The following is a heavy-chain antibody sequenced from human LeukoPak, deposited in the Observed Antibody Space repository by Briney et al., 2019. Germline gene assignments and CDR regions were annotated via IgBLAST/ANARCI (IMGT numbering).Heavy chain of an antibody. CDR3: ARLWDYDFWDGYRSPIGAFDI. J-gene: IGHJ3*02. Sequence: ASVKVSCKASGYTFTSYGISWVRQAPGQGLEWMGWISAYNGNTNYAQKHQGRVTMTTDTSTSTAYMELRSLRSDDTAVYYCARLWDYDFWDGYRSPIGAFDIWGQGTMVTVSS. V-gene: IGHV1-18*01. D-gene: IGHD3-3*01. CDR2: ISAYNGNT. CDR1: GYTFTSYG.